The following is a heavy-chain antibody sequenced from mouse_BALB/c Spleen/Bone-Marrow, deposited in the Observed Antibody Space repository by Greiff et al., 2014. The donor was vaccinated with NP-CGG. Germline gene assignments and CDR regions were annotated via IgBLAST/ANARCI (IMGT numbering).Heavy chain of an antibody. Sequence: VQLKESGTVLARPGTSVKMSCKASGYTFTNYWMHYIKQRPGQGLEWIGAIYPGNSDTSYNQNFKGKAKLTAVTSTTTAYMELSSLTNEDSAVYYCSKGSYYRNDGLPDYWGQGTSVTVSS. D-gene: IGHD2-14*01. J-gene: IGHJ4*01. V-gene: IGHV1-5*01. CDR3: SKGSYYRNDGLPDY. CDR1: GYTFTNYW. CDR2: IYPGNSDT.